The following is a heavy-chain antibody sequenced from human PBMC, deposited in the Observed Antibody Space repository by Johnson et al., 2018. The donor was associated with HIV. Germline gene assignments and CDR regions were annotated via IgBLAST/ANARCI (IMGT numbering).Heavy chain of an antibody. CDR1: GFVFSDYV. J-gene: IGHJ3*02. D-gene: IGHD2-15*01. CDR2: ISYDGSNT. CDR3: AKDNPVVAERTGAFDI. Sequence: QVQLVESGGGVVQPGGSLTLSCAASGFVFSDYVMHWVRQAPGKGLEWVAVISYDGSNTYYADSVKGRFPISRDNSKNTLYLQMNSLRAEDKAVSYCAKDNPVVAERTGAFDIWGQGTMVTVSS. V-gene: IGHV3-30*19.